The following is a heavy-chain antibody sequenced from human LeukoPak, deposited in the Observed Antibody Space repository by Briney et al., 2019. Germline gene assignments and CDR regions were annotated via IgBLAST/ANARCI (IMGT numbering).Heavy chain of an antibody. CDR2: ISGSGDST. V-gene: IGHV3-23*01. D-gene: IGHD3-16*01. CDR3: TKVLWGLTLLSSDY. Sequence: GGSLRLSRAASEFIVSSNYMSWVRQAPGKGLEWVSAISGSGDSTYYADSVKGRFTIFRDNSKNMVFLQMSGLRAEDTALYYCTKVLWGLTLLSSDYWGQGTLVTVSS. CDR1: EFIVSSNY. J-gene: IGHJ4*02.